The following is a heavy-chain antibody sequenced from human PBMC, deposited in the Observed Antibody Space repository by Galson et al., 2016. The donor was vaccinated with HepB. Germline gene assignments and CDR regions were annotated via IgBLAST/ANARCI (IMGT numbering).Heavy chain of an antibody. Sequence: SETLSLTCTVSGDSINDYYWSWIRQPPGKGLQWIGYMYYSGSTNYSPSLKSRVTISGDTSKNHFSLKLSSVTAADTAVYYCARGKRAFEIWGQGTMVTVSS. D-gene: IGHD4-23*01. V-gene: IGHV4-59*01. CDR1: GDSINDYY. J-gene: IGHJ3*02. CDR2: MYYSGST. CDR3: ARGKRAFEI.